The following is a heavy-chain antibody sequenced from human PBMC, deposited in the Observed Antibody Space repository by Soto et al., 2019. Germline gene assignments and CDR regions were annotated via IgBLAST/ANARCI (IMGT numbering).Heavy chain of an antibody. J-gene: IGHJ4*02. D-gene: IGHD7-27*01. Sequence: EVELLESGGGLVQPGGSLRLSCAASGFSFSTYNMNWVRQAPGKGLEWVSSINGRSNYKYYTESVKGRFTISRDNPKNSLYLQMDSLRVEDTAVYYCVREDGLVGSNSAFDQWGQGTLVIVSS. CDR3: VREDGLVGSNSAFDQ. CDR2: INGRSNYK. CDR1: GFSFSTYN. V-gene: IGHV3-21*02.